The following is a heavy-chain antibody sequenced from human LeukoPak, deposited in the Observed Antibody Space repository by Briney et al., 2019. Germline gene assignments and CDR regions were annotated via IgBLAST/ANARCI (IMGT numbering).Heavy chain of an antibody. CDR2: IWYDGSNK. D-gene: IGHD6-13*01. V-gene: IGHV3-33*01. Sequence: GGSLRLSCAASGFTFSSYGMHWVRQAPGKGLEWVAVIWYDGSNKYYADSVKGRFTISRDNAKNSLYLQMNSLRAEDTAVYYCARRRESAAASLDYYYYGMDVWGQGTTVTVSS. CDR1: GFTFSSYG. CDR3: ARRRESAAASLDYYYYGMDV. J-gene: IGHJ6*02.